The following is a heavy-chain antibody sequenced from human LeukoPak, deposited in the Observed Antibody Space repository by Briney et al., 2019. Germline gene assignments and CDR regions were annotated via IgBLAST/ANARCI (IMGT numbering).Heavy chain of an antibody. CDR1: GFTFSSYE. CDR2: ISSSGSII. J-gene: IGHJ6*03. Sequence: SGGSLRLSCAASGFTFSSYEMNWVRQAPGKGLEWVSYISSSGSIIKYADSVKGRFTISRDNAKNSLFLQMNSLRAEDTAVYYCARVLRYCSGGNCYSGGLGYMDVWGKGTTVTISS. CDR3: ARVLRYCSGGNCYSGGLGYMDV. V-gene: IGHV3-48*03. D-gene: IGHD2-15*01.